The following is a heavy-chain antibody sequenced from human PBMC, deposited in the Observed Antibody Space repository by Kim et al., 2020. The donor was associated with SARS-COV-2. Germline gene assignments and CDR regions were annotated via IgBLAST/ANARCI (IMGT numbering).Heavy chain of an antibody. CDR3: ARDPYGGVLFYYYYGMDV. J-gene: IGHJ6*02. CDR2: ISSSSSYI. CDR1: GFTFSSYS. Sequence: GGSLRLSCAASGFTFSSYSMNWVRQAPGKGLEWVSSISSSSSYIYYADSVKGRFTISRDNAKNSLYLQMNSLRAEDMAVYYCARDPYGGVLFYYYYGMDVWGQGTTVTVSS. D-gene: IGHD4-17*01. V-gene: IGHV3-21*01.